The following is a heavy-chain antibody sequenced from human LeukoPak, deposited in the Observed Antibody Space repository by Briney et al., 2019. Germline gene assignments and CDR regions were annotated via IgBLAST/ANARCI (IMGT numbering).Heavy chain of an antibody. J-gene: IGHJ4*02. CDR1: GGSFSGYY. CDR2: INHSGST. V-gene: IGHV4-34*01. CDR3: ARGNAN. Sequence: PSETLSLTCAVYGGSFSGYYWSWIRQPPGKGLEWIGEINHSGSTNYNPSLKSRVTISVDTSKNQFSLKLSSVTAADTAVYYCARGNANWGQGTLVTVSS.